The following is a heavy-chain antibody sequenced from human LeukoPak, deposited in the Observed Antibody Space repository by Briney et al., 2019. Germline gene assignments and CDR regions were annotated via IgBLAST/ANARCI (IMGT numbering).Heavy chain of an antibody. CDR1: GGSISSGGYY. J-gene: IGHJ4*02. V-gene: IGHV4-31*03. Sequence: SETLSLTCTVSGGSISSGGYYWSWIRQHPGKGLEWIGYIYYSGSTYYNPSLKSRVTISVDTSKNQFSLKLSSVTAADTAVYYCARGDYTSPYYFDYWGQGTLVTVSS. CDR3: ARGDYTSPYYFDY. D-gene: IGHD4-11*01. CDR2: IYYSGST.